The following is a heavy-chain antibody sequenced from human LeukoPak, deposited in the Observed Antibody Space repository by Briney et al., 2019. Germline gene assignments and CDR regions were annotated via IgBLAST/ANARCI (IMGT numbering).Heavy chain of an antibody. CDR2: FYTSANT. CDR1: GDSVSGYY. D-gene: IGHD2-2*01. CDR3: ARDLMRGDIVVVPAATDAFDI. V-gene: IGHV4-4*09. J-gene: IGHJ3*02. Sequence: SETLSLTCTVSGDSVSGYYGSWIRQPPGKGLEWIGYFYTSANTNYNPSLKSRVTMSVDTSKNQFSLKLSSVTAADTAVYYCARDLMRGDIVVVPAATDAFDIWGQGTMVTVSS.